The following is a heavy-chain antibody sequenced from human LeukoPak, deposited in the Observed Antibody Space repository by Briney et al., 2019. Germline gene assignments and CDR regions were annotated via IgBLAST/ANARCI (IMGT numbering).Heavy chain of an antibody. CDR2: IYSGGST. V-gene: IGHV3-66*01. CDR3: ARGDYGDYLIDY. D-gene: IGHD4-17*01. Sequence: GGPLRLSCAASGFTFSSYWMHWVRQAPGKGLEWVSVIYSGGSTYYADSVKGRFTISRDNSKNTLYLQMNSLRAEDTAVYYCARGDYGDYLIDYWGQGTLVTVSS. CDR1: GFTFSSYW. J-gene: IGHJ4*02.